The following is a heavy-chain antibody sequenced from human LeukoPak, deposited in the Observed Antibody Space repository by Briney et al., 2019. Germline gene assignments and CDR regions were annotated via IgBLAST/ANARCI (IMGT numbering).Heavy chain of an antibody. CDR2: ISAYNGNT. Sequence: ASVKVSCKASGYTFTSYGISWVRQAPGQGLEWMGWISAYNGNTNYAQKLQGRVTMTTDTPTSTAYMELRSLRSDDTAVYYCARDRIAVSPEGFDPWGQGTLVTVSS. CDR1: GYTFTSYG. CDR3: ARDRIAVSPEGFDP. D-gene: IGHD6-19*01. V-gene: IGHV1-18*01. J-gene: IGHJ5*02.